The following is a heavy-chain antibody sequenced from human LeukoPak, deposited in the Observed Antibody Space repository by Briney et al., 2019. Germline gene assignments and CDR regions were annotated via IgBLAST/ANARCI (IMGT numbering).Heavy chain of an antibody. CDR1: GFTFSSYG. CDR3: AKGPVGYCTNGVCYKGGYYFDY. Sequence: GGSLRLSCAASGFTFSSYGMHWVRQAPGKGLEWVAVISYDGSNKYYADSVKGRFTISRDNSKNTLYLQMNSLRAEDTAVYYFAKGPVGYCTNGVCYKGGYYFDYWGQGTLVTVSS. J-gene: IGHJ4*02. CDR2: ISYDGSNK. V-gene: IGHV3-30*18. D-gene: IGHD2-8*01.